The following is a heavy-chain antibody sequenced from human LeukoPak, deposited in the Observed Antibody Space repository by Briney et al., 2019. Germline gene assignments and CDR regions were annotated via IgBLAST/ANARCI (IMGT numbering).Heavy chain of an antibody. J-gene: IGHJ3*02. D-gene: IGHD1-14*01. CDR2: IYHSGKP. CDR1: GGSINSGDNY. Sequence: SETLSLTCTVSGGSINSGDNYWSCIRQHPGKGLEWIGYIYHSGKPYYNPSLKSRIIMSIDTSENQFSLKLSSVTAADTAMYYCARVTLTSGAAIDIWGQGTVVTVSS. CDR3: ARVTLTSGAAIDI. V-gene: IGHV4-31*03.